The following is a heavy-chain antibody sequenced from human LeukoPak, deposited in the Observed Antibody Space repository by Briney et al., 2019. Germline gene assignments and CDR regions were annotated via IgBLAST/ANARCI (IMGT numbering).Heavy chain of an antibody. CDR3: ARDSLLWFGELTSNGMDV. J-gene: IGHJ6*02. V-gene: IGHV1-2*04. Sequence: ASVKVSCKASGYTFTGYYMHWVRQAPGQGLEWMGWINPNSGGTNYAQKFQGWVTMTRDTSISTAYMELSRLRSDDTAVYYCARDSLLWFGELTSNGMDVWGQGTTVTVSS. D-gene: IGHD3-10*01. CDR1: GYTFTGYY. CDR2: INPNSGGT.